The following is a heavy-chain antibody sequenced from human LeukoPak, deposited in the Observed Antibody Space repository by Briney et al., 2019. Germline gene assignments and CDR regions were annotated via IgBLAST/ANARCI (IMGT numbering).Heavy chain of an antibody. V-gene: IGHV1-69*04. Sequence: SVKVSCKASGGTFSSYAISWVRQAPGQGLEWMGRIIPILGIANYAQKFQGRVTITADKSTSTAYMELSSLRSEDTAVYYCARDSRNWNYDQYYFDYWGQGTLVTVSS. CDR1: GGTFSSYA. CDR2: IIPILGIA. J-gene: IGHJ4*02. D-gene: IGHD1-7*01. CDR3: ARDSRNWNYDQYYFDY.